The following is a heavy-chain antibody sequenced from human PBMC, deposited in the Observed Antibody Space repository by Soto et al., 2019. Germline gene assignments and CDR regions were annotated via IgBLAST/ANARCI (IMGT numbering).Heavy chain of an antibody. V-gene: IGHV3-9*01. Sequence: EVQLVESGGDLVQPGRSLRLSCAASGFTFDDYAMHWVRQAPGKGLEWVSGISWNSASIGYADSVKGRFTISRDNAKKSLYLQMNSLRAEDTALYYCAKDKDRVTFSYYLDSWGQGTLVTVSS. CDR1: GFTFDDYA. D-gene: IGHD2-21*02. CDR2: ISWNSASI. J-gene: IGHJ4*02. CDR3: AKDKDRVTFSYYLDS.